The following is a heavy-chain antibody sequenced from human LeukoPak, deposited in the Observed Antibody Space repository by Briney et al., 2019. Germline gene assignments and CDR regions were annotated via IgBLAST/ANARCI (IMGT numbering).Heavy chain of an antibody. Sequence: PSETLSLTCTVSGFSIRSGFYWGWIRQSPGKGLEWIGNIHHSGSTYYNPSLKSRVTISVDTSKNQFSLKLSSVTAADTAVYYCARGGSAQYYDFWSGYYRWPIDAFDIWGQGTMVTVSS. D-gene: IGHD3-3*01. CDR1: GFSIRSGFY. CDR3: ARGGSAQYYDFWSGYYRWPIDAFDI. V-gene: IGHV4-38-2*02. J-gene: IGHJ3*02. CDR2: IHHSGST.